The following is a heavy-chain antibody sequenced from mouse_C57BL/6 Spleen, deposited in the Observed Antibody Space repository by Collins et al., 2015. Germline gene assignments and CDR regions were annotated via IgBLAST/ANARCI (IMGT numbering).Heavy chain of an antibody. V-gene: IGHV2-9-1*01. CDR2: IWPGGGT. CDR1: GFSLTSYA. CDR3: ARLPYYYAMDY. J-gene: IGHJ4*01. Sequence: QVQLKESGSGLVAPSQSLSITCTVSGFSLTSYAISWVRQPPGKGLEWLGVIWPGGGTNYNSALKSRLSISKDNSKSQVFLKMNSLLTDDTARYYCARLPYYYAMDYWGQGTSVTVSS.